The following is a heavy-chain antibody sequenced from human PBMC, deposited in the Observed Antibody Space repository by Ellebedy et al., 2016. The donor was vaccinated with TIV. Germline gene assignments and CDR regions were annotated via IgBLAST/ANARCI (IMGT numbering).Heavy chain of an antibody. CDR1: GFSFSSFA. Sequence: GESLKISXAASGFSFSSFAMHWVRQAPGKGLEWVAVISSDGRYENYADSVKGRFTISRDNSKNTLYLQMNSLRTVDTAVYYCARDGCSSTNCLTYYYYFYGMDVWGQGTTVTVSS. J-gene: IGHJ6*02. V-gene: IGHV3-30*04. CDR3: ARDGCSSTNCLTYYYYFYGMDV. CDR2: ISSDGRYE. D-gene: IGHD2-2*01.